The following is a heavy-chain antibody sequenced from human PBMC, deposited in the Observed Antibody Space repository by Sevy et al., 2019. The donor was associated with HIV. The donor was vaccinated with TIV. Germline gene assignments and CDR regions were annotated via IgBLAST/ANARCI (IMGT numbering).Heavy chain of an antibody. CDR1: GYSFTSYW. V-gene: IGHV5-51*01. Sequence: GESLKISCKGSGYSFTSYWIGWVRQMPGKGQEWMGIIYPGDSDTRYSPSFQGQVTISADKSISTAYLQWSSLKASDTAMYYCARLDCGGDCYSGYYGMDVWGQGTTVTVSS. CDR3: ARLDCGGDCYSGYYGMDV. CDR2: IYPGDSDT. J-gene: IGHJ6*02. D-gene: IGHD2-21*01.